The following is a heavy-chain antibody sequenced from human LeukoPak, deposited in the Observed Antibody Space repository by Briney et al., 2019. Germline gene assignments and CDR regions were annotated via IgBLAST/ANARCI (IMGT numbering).Heavy chain of an antibody. J-gene: IGHJ4*02. CDR1: GFTFSSYG. D-gene: IGHD5-18*01. CDR3: AKNPTAMVTYYFDY. V-gene: IGHV3-30*18. CDR2: ISYDGSNK. Sequence: QPGGSLRLSCAASGFTFSSYGMHWVRQAPGKGLEWVAVISYDGSNKYYADSVKGRFTISRDNSKNTLYLQMNSLRAEDTAVYYCAKNPTAMVTYYFDYWGQGTLVTVSS.